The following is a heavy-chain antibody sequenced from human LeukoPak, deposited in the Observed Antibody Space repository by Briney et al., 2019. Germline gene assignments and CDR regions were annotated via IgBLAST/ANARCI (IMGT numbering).Heavy chain of an antibody. J-gene: IGHJ4*02. CDR2: INHSGST. V-gene: IGHV4-34*01. CDR3: ARGDRGITIFGVVNRGTFAY. CDR1: GGSFSGYY. Sequence: KPSETLSLTCAVYGGSFSGYYWSWIRQPPGKGLEWIGEINHSGSTNYNPSLKSRVTISVDTSKNQFSLKLSSVTAADTAVYYCARGDRGITIFGVVNRGTFAYWGQGTLVTVSS. D-gene: IGHD3-3*01.